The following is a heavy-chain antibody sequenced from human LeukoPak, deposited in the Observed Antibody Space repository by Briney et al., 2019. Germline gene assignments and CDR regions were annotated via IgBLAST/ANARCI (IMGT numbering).Heavy chain of an antibody. D-gene: IGHD3-10*01. Sequence: ASVKVSCKASGYTFTSYDINWVRQATGQGLEWMGWMNPNSGNTGYAQKFQGRVTITRNTSISTAYMELSRLRSDDTAVYYCARGGNYYDYYYYMDVWGKGTTVTISS. CDR2: MNPNSGNT. CDR1: GYTFTSYD. J-gene: IGHJ6*03. CDR3: ARGGNYYDYYYYMDV. V-gene: IGHV1-8*03.